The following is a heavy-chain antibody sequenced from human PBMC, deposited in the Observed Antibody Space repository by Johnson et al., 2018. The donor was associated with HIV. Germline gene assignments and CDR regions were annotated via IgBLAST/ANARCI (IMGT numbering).Heavy chain of an antibody. D-gene: IGHD5-12*01. CDR3: ARVLVAEDYAFDI. Sequence: QVQLVESGGGVVQPGRSLRLSCEASGFTFSSYAMHWVRQAPGKGLEWVAVISYDGSNKYYADSVKGRLTISRDNAKKSLYLQMNSLRADDTALDYCARVLVAEDYAFDIWGQGTMVTVSS. V-gene: IGHV3-30*04. CDR1: GFTFSSYA. J-gene: IGHJ3*02. CDR2: ISYDGSNK.